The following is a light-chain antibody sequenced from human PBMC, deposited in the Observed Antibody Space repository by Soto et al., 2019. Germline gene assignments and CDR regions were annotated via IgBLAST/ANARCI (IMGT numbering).Light chain of an antibody. CDR2: AAS. Sequence: DIQMTQSPSTLSASVGDRVTITCRASQSISTWLAWYQQKPGTAPKLLIYAASTLETGVPSRFSGSRSGTEFTLTVSSLQPDDFATNYCQQYNDSFRYTFGQGTRLELK. CDR3: QQYNDSFRYT. V-gene: IGKV1-5*03. J-gene: IGKJ2*01. CDR1: QSISTW.